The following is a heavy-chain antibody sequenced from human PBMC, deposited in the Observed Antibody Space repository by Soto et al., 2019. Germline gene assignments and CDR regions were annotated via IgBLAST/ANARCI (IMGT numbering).Heavy chain of an antibody. D-gene: IGHD3-22*01. V-gene: IGHV4-61*01. CDR1: GGSVSSGSYY. J-gene: IGHJ5*02. CDR2: IYYSGST. Sequence: PSETLSLTCTVSGGSVSSGSYYWRWIRPPPGKGLEWIGYIYYSGSTNYNPSLKSRVTISVDTSKNQFSLKLSSVTAADTAVYYCARNNYYYDSSGYPIGNWFDPWGQGTLVTVSS. CDR3: ARNNYYYDSSGYPIGNWFDP.